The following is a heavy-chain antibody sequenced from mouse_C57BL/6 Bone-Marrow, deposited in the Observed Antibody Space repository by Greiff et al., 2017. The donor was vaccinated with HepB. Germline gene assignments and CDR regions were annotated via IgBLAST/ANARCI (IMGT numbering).Heavy chain of an antibody. CDR1: GYTFTSYW. CDR2: IHPSDSDT. CDR3: AINPFLYYYGSRGLH. D-gene: IGHD1-1*01. J-gene: IGHJ2*01. V-gene: IGHV1-74*01. Sequence: QVQLQQPGAELVKPGASVKVSCKASGYTFTSYWMHWVKQSPGQGLEWIGRIHPSDSDTNYNQKFKGKATLTVDKSSSTAYMQLSSLTSEDSAVYYCAINPFLYYYGSRGLHWGQGTTLTVSS.